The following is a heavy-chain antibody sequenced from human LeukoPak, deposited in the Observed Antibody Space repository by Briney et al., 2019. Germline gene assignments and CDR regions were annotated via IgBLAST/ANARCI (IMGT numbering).Heavy chain of an antibody. D-gene: IGHD3-22*01. Sequence: ASVKVSCKASGYTFTSYGISWVRQAPGQRLEWMGWISAYNGNTNYAQKLQGRVTMTTDTSTSTAYMELRSLRSDDTAVYYCARERNYYDSTDPKYYFDYWGQGTLVTVSS. V-gene: IGHV1-18*01. CDR1: GYTFTSYG. CDR2: ISAYNGNT. CDR3: ARERNYYDSTDPKYYFDY. J-gene: IGHJ4*02.